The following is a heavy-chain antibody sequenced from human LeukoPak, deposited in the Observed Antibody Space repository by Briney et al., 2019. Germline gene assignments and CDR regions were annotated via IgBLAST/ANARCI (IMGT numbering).Heavy chain of an antibody. D-gene: IGHD6-13*01. J-gene: IGHJ4*02. CDR3: AKDPEEYSSSSVSFDY. Sequence: QPGGSLRLSCAASGFTVSSYSMNWVRQAPGKGLEWVSAISGSGGSTYYADSVKGRFTISRDNSKNTLYLQMNSLRAEDTAVYYCAKDPEEYSSSSVSFDYWGQGTLVTVSS. CDR1: GFTVSSYS. CDR2: ISGSGGST. V-gene: IGHV3-23*01.